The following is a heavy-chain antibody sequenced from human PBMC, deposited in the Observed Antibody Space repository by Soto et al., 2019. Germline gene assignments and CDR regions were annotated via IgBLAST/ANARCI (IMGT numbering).Heavy chain of an antibody. CDR3: AKKVPGSNPLDS. D-gene: IGHD1-1*01. Sequence: ASVTVSCQPSGYTFTNFGLSWVRQAPGQGLEWMGWISAYNGNTNYAQNFQGRVTMTTDTSTSTAYMELRSLRSDDTAVYYCAKKVPGSNPLDSWGQGALVTVSS. J-gene: IGHJ4*02. V-gene: IGHV1-18*01. CDR2: ISAYNGNT. CDR1: GYTFTNFG.